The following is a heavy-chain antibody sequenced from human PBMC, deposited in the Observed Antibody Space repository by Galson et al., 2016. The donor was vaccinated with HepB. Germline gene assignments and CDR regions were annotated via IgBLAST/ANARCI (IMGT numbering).Heavy chain of an antibody. J-gene: IGHJ4*02. D-gene: IGHD2-2*01. Sequence: SLRLSCAASGFTFSRYSMNWVRQAPGKGLEWVSYISSRSSTIYYADSVKGRFTISRDNAKNSLYLQMNSLRDEDTAVYYCARDYGDCSRTSCYFFGYWGQGTLVTVSS. CDR3: ARDYGDCSRTSCYFFGY. V-gene: IGHV3-48*02. CDR2: ISSRSSTI. CDR1: GFTFSRYS.